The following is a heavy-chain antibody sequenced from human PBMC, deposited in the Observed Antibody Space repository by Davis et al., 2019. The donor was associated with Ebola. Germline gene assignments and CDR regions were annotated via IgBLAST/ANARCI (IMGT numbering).Heavy chain of an antibody. V-gene: IGHV1-18*04. D-gene: IGHD3-22*01. Sequence: ASVKVSCKASGYTFTSYGISWVRQAPGQGLEWMGWISAYNGNTIYAQKFQGRVTMTEDTSTDTAYMELSSLRSEDTAVYYCATDADYRMIATPVYFQHWGQGTLVTVSS. CDR1: GYTFTSYG. CDR3: ATDADYRMIATPVYFQH. J-gene: IGHJ1*01. CDR2: ISAYNGNT.